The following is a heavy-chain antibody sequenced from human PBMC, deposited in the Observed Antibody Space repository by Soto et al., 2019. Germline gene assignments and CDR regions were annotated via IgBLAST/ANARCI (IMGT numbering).Heavy chain of an antibody. V-gene: IGHV4-4*07. J-gene: IGHJ6*02. D-gene: IGHD3-10*01. Sequence: QVQLQESGPGLVKPAETLSLTCTVSGGSISSYYWSWIRQPAGKGLEWIGRIYTSGSTNYNPSLKSRVTMSVDTSKIQFSLKLSSVTAADKAVYYCARVGSGSYYYYGMDVWGQGTTVTVSS. CDR1: GGSISSYY. CDR3: ARVGSGSYYYYGMDV. CDR2: IYTSGST.